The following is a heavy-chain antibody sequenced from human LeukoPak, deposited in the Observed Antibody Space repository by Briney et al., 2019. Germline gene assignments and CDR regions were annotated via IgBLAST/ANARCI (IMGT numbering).Heavy chain of an antibody. J-gene: IGHJ5*02. V-gene: IGHV3-30*18. CDR1: GFTFSSYG. D-gene: IGHD4-17*01. CDR2: ISYDGSNK. Sequence: GGSLRLSCAASGFTFSSYGMHWVRQAPGKGLEWVAVISYDGSNKYYADSVKGRFTISRDNSENTLYLQMNSLRAEDTAVYYCAKDSVEYGDYPFDPWGQGTLVTVSS. CDR3: AKDSVEYGDYPFDP.